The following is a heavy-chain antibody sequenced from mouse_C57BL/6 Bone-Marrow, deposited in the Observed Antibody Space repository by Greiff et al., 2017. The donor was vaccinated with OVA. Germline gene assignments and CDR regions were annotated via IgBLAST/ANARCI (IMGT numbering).Heavy chain of an antibody. CDR3: AFYYGSSYSYFDV. J-gene: IGHJ1*03. D-gene: IGHD1-1*01. CDR2: INPNYGTT. CDR1: GYSFTDYN. V-gene: IGHV1-39*01. Sequence: VQLQESGPELVQPGASVKISCKASGYSFTDYNMNWVKQSNGKSLEWIGVINPNYGTTSYNQKFKGKATLTVDQSSSTAYMQLNSLTSEDSAVYYCAFYYGSSYSYFDVWGTGTTVTVSS.